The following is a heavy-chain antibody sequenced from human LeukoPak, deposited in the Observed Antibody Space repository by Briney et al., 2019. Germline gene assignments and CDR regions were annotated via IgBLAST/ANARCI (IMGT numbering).Heavy chain of an antibody. CDR3: ARSARLMKGVVEVTALDD. J-gene: IGHJ4*02. Sequence: GGSLRLSCAASGFIFTNYSMIWVRQAPGKGLEWIAYLSSSGSAFSYADSVKGRFTIARDNAKNSVYLEMNSLRADDTAVYYCARSARLMKGVVEVTALDDWGQGTLVTVSS. CDR1: GFIFTNYS. D-gene: IGHD3-3*01. V-gene: IGHV3-48*04. CDR2: LSSSGSAF.